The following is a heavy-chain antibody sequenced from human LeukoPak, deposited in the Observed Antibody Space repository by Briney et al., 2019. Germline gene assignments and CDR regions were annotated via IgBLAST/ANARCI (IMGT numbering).Heavy chain of an antibody. CDR3: ARARYPRWSWFDP. D-gene: IGHD4-23*01. Sequence: SETLSLTCTVSGGSISSYYWSWIRQPPGKGLEWIGYIYYSGSTNYYPSLKSRVTISVDTSKNQFSLKLSSVTAADTAVYYCARARYPRWSWFDPWGQGTLVTVSS. J-gene: IGHJ5*02. V-gene: IGHV4-59*01. CDR1: GGSISSYY. CDR2: IYYSGST.